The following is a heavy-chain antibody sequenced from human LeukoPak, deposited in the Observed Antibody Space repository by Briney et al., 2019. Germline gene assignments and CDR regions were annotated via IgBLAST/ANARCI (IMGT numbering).Heavy chain of an antibody. CDR1: GFTFSSYS. CDR3: ARQYCSGGSCYSDVFDY. Sequence: GGSLRLSCAASGFTFSSYSMNWVRQAPGKGLEWVSSISSSSYIYYADSVKGRFTISRDNAKNSLYLQMNSLRAEDTAVYYCARQYCSGGSCYSDVFDYWGQGTLVTVSS. D-gene: IGHD2-15*01. CDR2: ISSSSYI. V-gene: IGHV3-21*01. J-gene: IGHJ4*02.